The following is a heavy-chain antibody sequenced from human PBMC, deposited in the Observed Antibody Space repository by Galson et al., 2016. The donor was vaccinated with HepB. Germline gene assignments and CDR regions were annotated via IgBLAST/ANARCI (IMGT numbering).Heavy chain of an antibody. CDR1: GFSIDSLF. CDR3: AAGNGGIDS. CDR2: IEIGGIK. J-gene: IGHJ4*02. D-gene: IGHD3-16*01. Sequence: SLRLSCAVSGFSIDSLFMTWIRQAPGKGLEFVSIIEIGGIKHYADSVEGRFAISGDSSKNTVHSQMNSLTVEDTALYYCAAGNGGIDSWGQGTLVTVSS. V-gene: IGHV3-53*01.